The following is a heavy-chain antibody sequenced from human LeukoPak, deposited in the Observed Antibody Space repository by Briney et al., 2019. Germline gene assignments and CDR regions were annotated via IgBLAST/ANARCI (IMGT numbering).Heavy chain of an antibody. CDR2: ISSSSSYI. J-gene: IGHJ3*02. CDR1: GFTFSSYS. Sequence: PGGSLRLSCAASGFTFSSYSMNWVRQAPGKGLEWVSSISSSSSYIYYADSVKGRFTISRDNAKNSLYLQMNSLRAEDTAVYYCARSIVVVTAIHRTDAFDIWGQGTMVTVSS. V-gene: IGHV3-21*01. CDR3: ARSIVVVTAIHRTDAFDI. D-gene: IGHD2-21*02.